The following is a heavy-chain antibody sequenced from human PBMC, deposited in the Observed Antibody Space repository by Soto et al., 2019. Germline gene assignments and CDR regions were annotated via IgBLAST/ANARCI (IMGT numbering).Heavy chain of an antibody. CDR3: VKGGIQLWDRMDV. Sequence: HPGGSLRLSCAASGFTFSTYAMHWVRQSPGKGLEWVAGTPNDGINKLYGDSVRGRFTISRDNSKNTLYLQMDSLRADDTAVYYCVKGGIQLWDRMDVWGQGTTVTVSS. D-gene: IGHD5-18*01. J-gene: IGHJ6*02. CDR2: TPNDGINK. V-gene: IGHV3-30*18. CDR1: GFTFSTYA.